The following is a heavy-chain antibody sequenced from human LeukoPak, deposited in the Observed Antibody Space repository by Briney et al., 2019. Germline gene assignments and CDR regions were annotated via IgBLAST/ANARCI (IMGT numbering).Heavy chain of an antibody. Sequence: GGSLRLSCAASGFTFNSYAMSWVRQAPGKGLEWVSAISGSGGSTYYADSVKGRFTISRDNAKNSLHLQMNSLRAEDTAVYYCARRDGYNTFYFEYWGQGTLVTVSS. J-gene: IGHJ4*02. V-gene: IGHV3-23*01. CDR2: ISGSGGST. D-gene: IGHD5-24*01. CDR3: ARRDGYNTFYFEY. CDR1: GFTFNSYA.